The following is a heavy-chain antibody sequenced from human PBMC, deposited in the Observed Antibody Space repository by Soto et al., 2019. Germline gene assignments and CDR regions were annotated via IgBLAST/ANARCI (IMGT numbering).Heavy chain of an antibody. CDR3: ASGYDSNWFDP. Sequence: SETLSLTCTVSGGSISSGGYYWSWSRQHPGKGLEWIGYLYYSGSTDYNASLKSRVTISVDTSKNQFSLKLSSVTAADTAVYYCASGYDSNWFDPWCQGTLVTVSS. CDR2: LYYSGST. V-gene: IGHV4-31*03. J-gene: IGHJ5*02. D-gene: IGHD5-12*01. CDR1: GGSISSGGYY.